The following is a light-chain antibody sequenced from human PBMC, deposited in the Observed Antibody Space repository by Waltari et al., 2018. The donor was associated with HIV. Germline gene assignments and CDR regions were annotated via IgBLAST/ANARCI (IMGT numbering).Light chain of an antibody. CDR1: STDVGNFNL. CDR2: EVT. Sequence: QSALTQPASVSGSPGQSITISCTGTSTDVGNFNLVSWYQQYPGKAPKLLIYEVTKRPSGASNRFSASKSGNTASLTISWLRAEYEADYYCYSYSDTSSSYVFGTGTKVTVL. CDR3: YSYSDTSSSYV. J-gene: IGLJ1*01. V-gene: IGLV2-23*02.